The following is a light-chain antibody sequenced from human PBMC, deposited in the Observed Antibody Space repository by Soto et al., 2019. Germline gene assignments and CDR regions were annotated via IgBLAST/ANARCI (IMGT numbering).Light chain of an antibody. Sequence: QSALTQPPSVSGSPGQSITISCTGTSSDVGGYNFVSWYQQHPGRAPKLLIYEVSRRPSGVSNRFSGSKSGGTASLTISGLQAEDEADYYCYSYRGYYTRVFGTGTKVTVL. CDR3: YSYRGYYTRV. V-gene: IGLV2-14*01. CDR2: EVS. CDR1: SSDVGGYNF. J-gene: IGLJ1*01.